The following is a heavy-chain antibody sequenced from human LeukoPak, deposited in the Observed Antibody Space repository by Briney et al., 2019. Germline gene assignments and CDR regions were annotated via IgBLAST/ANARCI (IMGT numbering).Heavy chain of an antibody. CDR2: ISSSSSYI. D-gene: IGHD1-1*01. V-gene: IGHV3-21*01. CDR1: GITFNSYT. CDR3: ARERQLERLAFGEEGSAFDY. J-gene: IGHJ4*02. Sequence: PGGSLRLSCAASGITFNSYTMNWVRQAPGKGLEWVSSISSSSSYIYYAASVKGRFTISRDNAKNSLYLQMNRLRAEDTAVYYCARERQLERLAFGEEGSAFDYWGQGTLVTVSS.